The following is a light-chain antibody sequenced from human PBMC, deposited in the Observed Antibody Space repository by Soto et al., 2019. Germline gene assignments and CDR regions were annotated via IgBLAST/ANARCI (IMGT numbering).Light chain of an antibody. CDR1: QSINDNY. CDR2: DAS. J-gene: IGKJ1*01. Sequence: EIVLTHSPGTLSLSPGERATLSCRASQSINDNYLAWYQQKPGQAPRLVIYDASSRATGIPDRFSGSGSGTDFTLTISRLEPEDFAEYYCQQYSTSPLTFGQGTKVEIK. CDR3: QQYSTSPLT. V-gene: IGKV3-20*01.